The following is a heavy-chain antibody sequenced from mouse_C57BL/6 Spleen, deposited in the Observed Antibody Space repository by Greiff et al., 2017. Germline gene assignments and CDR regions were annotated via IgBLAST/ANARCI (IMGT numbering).Heavy chain of an antibody. Sequence: VQLQQPGAELVKPGDSVKLSCKASGYTFTSYWMHWVKQRPGQGLEWIGMIHPNSGSTNYNEKFKSKATLTVDKSSSTAYMQRSSLTSEDSAVDYCARDDGSSFAWFAYWGQGTLVTVSA. J-gene: IGHJ3*01. D-gene: IGHD1-1*01. CDR2: IHPNSGST. V-gene: IGHV1-64*01. CDR3: ARDDGSSFAWFAY. CDR1: GYTFTSYW.